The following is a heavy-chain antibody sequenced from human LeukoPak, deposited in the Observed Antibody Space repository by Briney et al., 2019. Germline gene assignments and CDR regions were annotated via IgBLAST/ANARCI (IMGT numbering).Heavy chain of an antibody. Sequence: PGGSLRLSRAASGFTFSGYGMHWVRQAPGKGLEWVAVISYDGHNEYYGDSVKGRFTISRDNSKNTVSLQMDSLRAEDTGIYYCAKGVGYGGMDVWGQGTTVTVSS. CDR1: GFTFSGYG. J-gene: IGHJ6*02. D-gene: IGHD5-12*01. V-gene: IGHV3-30*18. CDR2: ISYDGHNE. CDR3: AKGVGYGGMDV.